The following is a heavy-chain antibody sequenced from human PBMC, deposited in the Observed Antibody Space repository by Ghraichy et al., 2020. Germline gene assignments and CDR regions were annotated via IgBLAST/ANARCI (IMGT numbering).Heavy chain of an antibody. J-gene: IGHJ4*02. CDR2: IYYSGST. CDR3: ARQPAATMREFAFDY. V-gene: IGHV4-39*01. Sequence: SETLSLTCTVSGDSISRGNFFWGWIRQPPGKGLEWIGSIYYSGSTYYNPSLKSRVTMSVDTSMNQFSLNLRSVTAADTAVYYCARQPAATMREFAFDYWGQGTLVTVSS. CDR1: GDSISRGNFF. D-gene: IGHD2-15*01.